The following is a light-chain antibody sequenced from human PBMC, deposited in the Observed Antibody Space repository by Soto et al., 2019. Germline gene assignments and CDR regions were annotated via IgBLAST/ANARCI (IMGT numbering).Light chain of an antibody. CDR1: SSDVGSYNL. CDR3: CSYAGYSTSAV. V-gene: IGLV2-23*01. CDR2: EGG. J-gene: IGLJ2*01. Sequence: QSALTQPASVSGSPGQSITISCTGTSSDVGSYNLVSWYQQHPGKAPKVIIYEGGKRPSGVSNRCSGSKSGITASLTISGLQAEDEADYYCCSYAGYSTSAVFGGGTKVTVL.